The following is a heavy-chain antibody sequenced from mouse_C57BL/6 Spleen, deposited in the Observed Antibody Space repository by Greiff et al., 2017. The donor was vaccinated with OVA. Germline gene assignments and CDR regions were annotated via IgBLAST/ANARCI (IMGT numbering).Heavy chain of an antibody. V-gene: IGHV1-76*01. D-gene: IGHD2-13*01. CDR2: IYPGSGNT. CDR3: ARGVIDY. Sequence: QVQLQQSGAELVRPGASVKLSCKASGYTFTDYYINWVKQRPGQGLEWIARIYPGSGNTYYNEKFKGKATLTAEKSSSTAYMQLSSLTSEDSAVYVCARGVIDYWGQGTTLTVSS. J-gene: IGHJ2*01. CDR1: GYTFTDYY.